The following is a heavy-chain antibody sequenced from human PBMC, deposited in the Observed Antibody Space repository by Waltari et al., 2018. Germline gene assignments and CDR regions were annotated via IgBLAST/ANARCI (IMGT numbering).Heavy chain of an antibody. CDR1: GYSISSGYY. D-gene: IGHD3-10*01. CDR3: ARPLWFREMLDAFDI. Sequence: QVQLQESGPGLVKPSETLSLTCAVSGYSISSGYYWGWIRQPPGKGLEWIGSIYHSGSTYYNLSLKSRVTISVDTSKNQFSLKLSSVTAADTAVYYCARPLWFREMLDAFDIWGQGTMVTVSS. CDR2: IYHSGST. J-gene: IGHJ3*02. V-gene: IGHV4-38-2*01.